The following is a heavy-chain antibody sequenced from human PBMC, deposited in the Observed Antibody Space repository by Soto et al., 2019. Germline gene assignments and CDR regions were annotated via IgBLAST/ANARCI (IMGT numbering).Heavy chain of an antibody. D-gene: IGHD3-22*01. CDR1: GGSISSGGYY. V-gene: IGHV4-31*03. J-gene: IGHJ5*02. Sequence: SETLSLTCTVSGGSISSGGYYWSWIRQHPGKGLEWIGYIYYSGSTYYNPSLKSRVTISVDTSKNQFSLKLGSVTAADTAVYYCASRYYDSSGHPTPGPWGQGTLVTVSS. CDR2: IYYSGST. CDR3: ASRYYDSSGHPTPGP.